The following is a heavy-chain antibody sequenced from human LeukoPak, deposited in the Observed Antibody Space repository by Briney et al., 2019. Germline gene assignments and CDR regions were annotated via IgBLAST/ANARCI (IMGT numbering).Heavy chain of an antibody. CDR3: AKEYDYGDYVVGQIFDY. V-gene: IGHV3-23*01. CDR1: GFTFSDYY. D-gene: IGHD4-17*01. Sequence: PGGSLRLSCAASGFTFSDYYMSWIRQAPGKGLEWVSAISGSGGSTYYADSVKGRFTISRDNSKNTLYLQMNSLRAEDTAVYYCAKEYDYGDYVVGQIFDYWGQGTLVTVSS. CDR2: ISGSGGST. J-gene: IGHJ4*02.